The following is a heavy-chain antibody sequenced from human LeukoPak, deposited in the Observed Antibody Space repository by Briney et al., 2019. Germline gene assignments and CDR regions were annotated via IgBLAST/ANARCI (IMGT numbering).Heavy chain of an antibody. Sequence: GGSLRLSCAASGFTFSTFAMIWVRQSPGKGLEWVSSIFPSGGEIHYADSVRGRFTISRDNSKSTLSLQMNSLRVEDTAIYYCATYRQVLLPFESWGQGTLVTVS. V-gene: IGHV3-23*01. J-gene: IGHJ4*02. CDR3: ATYRQVLLPFES. D-gene: IGHD2-8*02. CDR2: IFPSGGEI. CDR1: GFTFSTFA.